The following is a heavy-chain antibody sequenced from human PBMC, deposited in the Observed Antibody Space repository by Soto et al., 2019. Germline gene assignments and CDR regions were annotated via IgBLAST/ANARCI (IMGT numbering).Heavy chain of an antibody. CDR1: GDSITSGSGY. CDR2: IFHSGRT. J-gene: IGHJ4*02. CDR3: ARGLKGPDY. V-gene: IGHV4-31*03. Sequence: QVQLQESGPGLVKPSQTLSLTCTVSGDSITSGSGYWSWVRQHPGRGLEWLGYIFHSGRTYYSPYLSSRLTLSIDTSNNQLSLNLRSVTAADTAVYYCARGLKGPDYWGQGTLVTVSS.